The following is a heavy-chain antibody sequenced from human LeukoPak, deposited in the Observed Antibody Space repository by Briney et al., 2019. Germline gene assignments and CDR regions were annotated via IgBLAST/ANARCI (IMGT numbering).Heavy chain of an antibody. J-gene: IGHJ4*02. V-gene: IGHV5-51*01. D-gene: IGHD1-26*01. CDR1: GYSFTTSW. CDR2: IYPGDSDT. Sequence: GESLKISCKGSGYSFTTSWIAWVRQMPGRGLEWMGIIYPGDSDTRYSPSFQGQVTISADKSITTAYLQWNSLKASDTAMYFCARRPLLVGAPFDYWGQGTLVTVSS. CDR3: ARRPLLVGAPFDY.